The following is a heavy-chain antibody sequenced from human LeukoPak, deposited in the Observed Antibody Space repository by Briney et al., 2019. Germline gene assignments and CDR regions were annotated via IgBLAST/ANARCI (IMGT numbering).Heavy chain of an antibody. CDR1: GGSFSGYY. CDR3: ARDRRYCTNDVCYSNFDY. J-gene: IGHJ4*02. V-gene: IGHV4-34*01. CDR2: INHSGST. D-gene: IGHD2-8*01. Sequence: SETLSLTCAVYGGSFSGYYWSWIRQPPGKGLEWIGEINHSGSTNYNPSLKSRVTISVDTSKNQFSLKLSSVTAADTAVYYCARDRRYCTNDVCYSNFDYWGQGTLVTVSS.